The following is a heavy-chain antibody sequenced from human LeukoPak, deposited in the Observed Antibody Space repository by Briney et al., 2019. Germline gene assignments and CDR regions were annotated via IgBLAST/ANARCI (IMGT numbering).Heavy chain of an antibody. J-gene: IGHJ4*02. CDR2: ISSSSSTI. Sequence: GGSLRFSCAASGFTFSSYSMNWVRQAPGKGLEWVSYISSSSSTIYYADSVKGRFTISRDNAKNSLYLQMNSLRAEDTAVYYCARANYYDXGXYYGYWGQGTLVTVSS. D-gene: IGHD3-22*01. CDR3: ARANYYDXGXYYGY. CDR1: GFTFSSYS. V-gene: IGHV3-48*04.